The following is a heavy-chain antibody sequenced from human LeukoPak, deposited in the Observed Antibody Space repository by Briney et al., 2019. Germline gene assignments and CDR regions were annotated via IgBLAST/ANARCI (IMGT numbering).Heavy chain of an antibody. D-gene: IGHD3-9*01. Sequence: GESLRISCKGSGYSFTSYWISWVRQMPGKGLEWMGRIDPSDSYTNYSPSFQGHVTISADKSISTAYLQWSSLKASDTAMYYSALGRSQLRYFDWLLWSYWGQGTLVTVSS. J-gene: IGHJ4*02. CDR3: ALGRSQLRYFDWLLWSY. CDR2: IDPSDSYT. CDR1: GYSFTSYW. V-gene: IGHV5-10-1*01.